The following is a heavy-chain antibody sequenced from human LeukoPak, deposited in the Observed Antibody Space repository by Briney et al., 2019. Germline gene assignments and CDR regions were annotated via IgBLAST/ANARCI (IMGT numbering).Heavy chain of an antibody. CDR1: GDSMTRGGYY. Sequence: SETLSLTCTVSGDSMTRGGYYWSWVRQHPGKGLEWVGCIYHSGPTFYNPSLDNRATISLDPSQNQFSLKLTSVTAADPAVYYCARAVDYRNYFDYWGQGTLVTVSS. CDR2: IYHSGPT. V-gene: IGHV4-31*03. J-gene: IGHJ4*02. D-gene: IGHD4-11*01. CDR3: ARAVDYRNYFDY.